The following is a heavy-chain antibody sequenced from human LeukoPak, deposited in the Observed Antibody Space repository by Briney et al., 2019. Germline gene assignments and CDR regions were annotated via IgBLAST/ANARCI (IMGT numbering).Heavy chain of an antibody. V-gene: IGHV3-21*01. J-gene: IGHJ4*02. CDR2: ISGSSIYI. CDR1: GFTFSSYS. D-gene: IGHD5-24*01. CDR3: ARGGYNSPFDY. Sequence: GGSLRLSCAASGFTFSSYSLNWVRQAPGKGLEWASSISGSSIYIYYADSMRGRFTTSRDNAKNSLYLQMNSLRAEDTAVYYCARGGYNSPFDYWGQGTLVTVSS.